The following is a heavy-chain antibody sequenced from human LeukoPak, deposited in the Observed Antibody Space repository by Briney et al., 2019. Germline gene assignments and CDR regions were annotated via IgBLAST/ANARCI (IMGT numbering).Heavy chain of an antibody. V-gene: IGHV3-21*01. Sequence: PGGSLRLSCAASGFTFSSYSMNWVRQAPGKGLEWVSSISSSSSYIYYADSVKGRFTISRDNAKNSLYLQMNSLRAEDTAVYYCARAVAGRNAAFDIWGQGTIVTVSS. CDR2: ISSSSSYI. D-gene: IGHD6-19*01. CDR3: ARAVAGRNAAFDI. CDR1: GFTFSSYS. J-gene: IGHJ3*02.